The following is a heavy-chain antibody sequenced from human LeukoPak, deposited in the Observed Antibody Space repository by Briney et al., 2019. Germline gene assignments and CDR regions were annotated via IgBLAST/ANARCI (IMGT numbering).Heavy chain of an antibody. V-gene: IGHV3-21*01. D-gene: IGHD3-22*01. CDR2: ISSSSSYI. J-gene: IGHJ4*02. CDR3: VRETYYYDSSGYYANPFDY. Sequence: GGSLRLSCAASGFTFSSYSMNWVRQAPGKGLEWVSSISSSSSYIYYADSVKGRFTISRDNAKNSLYLQMNSLRAEDTAVYYCVRETYYYDSSGYYANPFDYWGQGTLVTVSS. CDR1: GFTFSSYS.